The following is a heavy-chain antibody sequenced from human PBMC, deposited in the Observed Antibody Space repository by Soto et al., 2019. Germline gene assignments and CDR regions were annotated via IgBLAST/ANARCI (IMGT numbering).Heavy chain of an antibody. V-gene: IGHV4-61*08. CDR3: PRAQGDDNYSDP. CDR1: GAALTSGGYF. J-gene: IGHJ5*02. CDR2: IYYSGGT. Sequence: SENLSRNCTVSGAALTSGGYFYTWVRQPPGKGLEWLGYIYYSGGTNYNPSLKSRVTISLDKSNSQFSIRLISVTAADTAVYYCPRAQGDDNYSDPCGQGTLVSVS. D-gene: IGHD3-16*01.